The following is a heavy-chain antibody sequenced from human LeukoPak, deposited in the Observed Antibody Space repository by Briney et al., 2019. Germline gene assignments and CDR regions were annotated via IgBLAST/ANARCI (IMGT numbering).Heavy chain of an antibody. Sequence: SGPALVKPTQTLTLTCTFSGFSLSTSGMCVSWIRQPPGKALEWLARIDWDDDKYYSTSLKTRLTISKDTSKNQVVLTMTNMDPVDTATYYCARISAYYYDSSGPLLFDYRGQGTLVTVSS. D-gene: IGHD3-22*01. V-gene: IGHV2-70*11. J-gene: IGHJ4*02. CDR3: ARISAYYYDSSGPLLFDY. CDR1: GFSLSTSGMC. CDR2: IDWDDDK.